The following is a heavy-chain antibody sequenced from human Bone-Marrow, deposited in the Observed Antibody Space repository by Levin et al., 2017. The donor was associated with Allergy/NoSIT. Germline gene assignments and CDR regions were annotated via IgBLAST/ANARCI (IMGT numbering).Heavy chain of an antibody. V-gene: IGHV3-33*01. CDR2: IWYDGSNK. CDR1: GFTFSSYG. CDR3: AREIRDIRYFDWLLYRGIGGWFDY. Sequence: PGGSLRLSCAASGFTFSSYGMHWVRQAPGKGLEWVAVIWYDGSNKYYADSVKGRFTISRDNSKNTLYLQMNSLRAEDTAVYYCAREIRDIRYFDWLLYRGIGGWFDYWGQGTLVTVSS. D-gene: IGHD3-9*01. J-gene: IGHJ4*02.